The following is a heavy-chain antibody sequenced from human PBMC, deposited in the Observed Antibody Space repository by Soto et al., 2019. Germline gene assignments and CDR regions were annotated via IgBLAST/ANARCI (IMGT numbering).Heavy chain of an antibody. Sequence: PSETLSLTCAVSGYSISSGNYWAWIRQPPGRGLEWIGSLYHIGSTHYNTSLKSRVTMSVDRSKNQFSLKLNSVTAADTAVYYCARGVSLGYCTSSSSCPGWFDPWGQGTLVTVSS. V-gene: IGHV4-38-2*01. CDR2: LYHIGST. J-gene: IGHJ5*02. CDR3: ARGVSLGYCTSSSSCPGWFDP. CDR1: GYSISSGNY. D-gene: IGHD2-15*01.